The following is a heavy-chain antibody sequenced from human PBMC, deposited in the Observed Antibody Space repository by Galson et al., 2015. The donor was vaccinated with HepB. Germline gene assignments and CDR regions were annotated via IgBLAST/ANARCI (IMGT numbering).Heavy chain of an antibody. Sequence: SLRLSCAASGFTFGSYSMSWVRQAPGKGLEWVSSISSNSYHIFYADSMRGRFTVSRDNAKNSLYLRMNSLRAEDTAVYYCATVPGFTDFWGQGTLVTVSS. CDR2: ISSNSYHI. CDR3: ATVPGFTDF. CDR1: GFTFGSYS. D-gene: IGHD3-10*01. J-gene: IGHJ4*02. V-gene: IGHV3-21*01.